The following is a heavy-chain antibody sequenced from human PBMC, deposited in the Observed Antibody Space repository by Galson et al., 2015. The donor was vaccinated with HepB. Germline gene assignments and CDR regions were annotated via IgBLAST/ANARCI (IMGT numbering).Heavy chain of an antibody. D-gene: IGHD3-22*01. J-gene: IGHJ3*01. CDR1: GFIISSYT. CDR2: ISYDVNNK. Sequence: SLRLSCATSGFIISSYTIHWVRQAPGKGLEWVASISYDVNNKDYTDSVKGRSTISRDNSKNTIYLQINYLRAEDSALYYCARGRDYYYDSSGYYDGAFDVWGQGTVVTVSS. CDR3: ARGRDYYYDSSGYYDGAFDV. V-gene: IGHV3-30*04.